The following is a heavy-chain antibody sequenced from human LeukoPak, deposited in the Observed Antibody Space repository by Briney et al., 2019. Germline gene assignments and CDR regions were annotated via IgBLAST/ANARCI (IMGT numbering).Heavy chain of an antibody. CDR2: ISFDGSTT. CDR1: GFTFSTYG. J-gene: IGHJ4*02. CDR3: ARDLHAGRDGLHYGADS. D-gene: IGHD3-10*01. V-gene: IGHV3-33*05. Sequence: GGSLRLSCAASGFTFSTYGMHWVRQTPGKGLEWVSIISFDGSTTYYGDSVRGRFTISRDNSKDTIDLQMDSLRADDTAIYYCARDLHAGRDGLHYGADSWGQGSLVTVSS.